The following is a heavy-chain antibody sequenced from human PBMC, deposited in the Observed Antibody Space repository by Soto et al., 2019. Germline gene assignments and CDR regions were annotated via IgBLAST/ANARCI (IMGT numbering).Heavy chain of an antibody. J-gene: IGHJ4*02. CDR2: IHHSGTT. CDR3: ARSLYGGNFDY. CDR1: DHSINSNYN. D-gene: IGHD4-17*01. V-gene: IGHV4-38-2*01. Sequence: PSETLSLTCGVTDHSINSNYNWLGRRQPPGKGLELIGAIHHSGTTYYSPSLKRRVTISMDTSKNNFSLRLSSMTAVDTAIYFCARSLYGGNFDYWGQGIPVTVSS.